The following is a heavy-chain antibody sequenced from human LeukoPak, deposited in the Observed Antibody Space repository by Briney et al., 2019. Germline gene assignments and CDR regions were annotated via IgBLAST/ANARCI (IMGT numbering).Heavy chain of an antibody. CDR2: IWYDGSNK. V-gene: IGHV3-33*01. CDR3: ARGSGPRDLVPAAMCY. D-gene: IGHD2-2*01. CDR1: GFTFSSYG. Sequence: HPGGSLTLSCAASGFTFSSYGMHWVRQAPGKGLEWVGVIWYDGSNKYYADSVKGRFTISRDNSKNTLYLQMSSLRAEDTAVYYCARGSGPRDLVPAAMCYWGQGTLVTVSS. J-gene: IGHJ4*02.